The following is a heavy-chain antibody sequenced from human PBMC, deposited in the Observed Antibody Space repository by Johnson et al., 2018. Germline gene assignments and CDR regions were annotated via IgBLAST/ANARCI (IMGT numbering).Heavy chain of an antibody. CDR1: GFTFSSHW. V-gene: IGHV3-74*01. Sequence: VQLQESGGGLVQPGGSLRLSCAASGFTFSSHWMQWVRQAPGKGLVWVSHIHADGTGTTYADSVKGRFTISRGNAKNTLYLQMNSLRAEDTAVYYCVRNYPFDMWGQGTMVTVSS. CDR2: IHADGTGT. CDR3: VRNYPFDM. D-gene: IGHD3-10*01. J-gene: IGHJ3*02.